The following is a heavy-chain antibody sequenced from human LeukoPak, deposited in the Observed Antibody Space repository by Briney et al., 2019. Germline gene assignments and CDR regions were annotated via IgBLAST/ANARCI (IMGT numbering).Heavy chain of an antibody. CDR3: ARLRTPKRGYFTNGVCPPPYYWFEP. D-gene: IGHD2-8*01. J-gene: IGHJ5*02. CDR1: GYSISSGYY. CDR2: IYHSGST. V-gene: IGHV4-38-2*01. Sequence: SETLSLTCAVSGYSISSGYYWGWIRQPPGKGLEWIGSIYHSGSTYYNPSLKSRVTISVDTSKNQFSLKLSSVTAADTAVYYCARLRTPKRGYFTNGVCPPPYYWFEPWGQGTLVTVSS.